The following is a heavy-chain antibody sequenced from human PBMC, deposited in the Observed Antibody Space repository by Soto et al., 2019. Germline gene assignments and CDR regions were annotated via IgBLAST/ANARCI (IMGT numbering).Heavy chain of an antibody. D-gene: IGHD3-22*01. CDR3: ARQVFYYDSSGYYYYFDY. CDR2: IYPGDSDT. CDR1: GCSFTSYW. V-gene: IGHV5-51*01. J-gene: IGHJ4*02. Sequence: PGESLKISCKGSGCSFTSYWIGWVRQMPGKGLEWMGIIYPGDSDTRYSPSFQGQVTISADKSISTAYLQWSSLKASDTAMYYCARQVFYYDSSGYYYYFDYWGQGTLVTVSS.